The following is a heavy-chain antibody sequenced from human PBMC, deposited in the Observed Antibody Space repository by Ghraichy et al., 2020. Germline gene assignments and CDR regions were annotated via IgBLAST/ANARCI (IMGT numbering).Heavy chain of an antibody. J-gene: IGHJ4*02. V-gene: IGHV1-46*01. CDR3: ARGSSYLRGPPDY. CDR2: INPSGDST. D-gene: IGHD4-17*01. Sequence: ASVKVSCKASGYTFTIYYMHWVRQAPGQGLEWMGIINPSGDSTNYAQKFQGRVTMTRDTSTSTVYMELSSLRSEDTAVYYCARGSSYLRGPPDYWGQGTLVTVSA. CDR1: GYTFTIYY.